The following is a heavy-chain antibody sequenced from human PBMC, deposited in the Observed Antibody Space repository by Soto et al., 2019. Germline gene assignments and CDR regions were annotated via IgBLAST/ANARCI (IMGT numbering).Heavy chain of an antibody. CDR2: IYYSGST. J-gene: IGHJ4*02. V-gene: IGHV4-31*03. CDR3: ARDLGDYVNYFDY. CDR1: GGSISSGGYY. Sequence: SETLSLTCTVSGGSISSGGYYWSWIRQHPGKGLEWIGYIYYSGSTYYNPSLKSRVTISVDTSKNQFSLKLSSVTAADTAVYYWARDLGDYVNYFDYWGQGTLVTVSS. D-gene: IGHD4-17*01.